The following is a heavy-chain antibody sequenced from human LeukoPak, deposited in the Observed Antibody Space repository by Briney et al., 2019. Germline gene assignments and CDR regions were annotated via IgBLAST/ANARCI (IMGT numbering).Heavy chain of an antibody. Sequence: SETLSLTCSVSGGTINNFYWIWIRQPPGKGLEWIGHISYSGSTNYNPSLKSRVTMSVDTSKNQFSLKVTSATAADTAVYFCARGHDGVVGWFAPWGRGTLVTVSS. CDR1: GGTINNFY. CDR3: ARGHDGVVGWFAP. CDR2: ISYSGST. J-gene: IGHJ5*02. D-gene: IGHD4-17*01. V-gene: IGHV4-59*01.